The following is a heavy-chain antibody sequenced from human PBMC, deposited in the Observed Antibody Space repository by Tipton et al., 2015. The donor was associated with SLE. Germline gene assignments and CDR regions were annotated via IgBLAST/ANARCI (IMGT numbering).Heavy chain of an antibody. Sequence: TLSLTCTVSGGSISSSSYYWGWIRQPPGKGLEWIGYIYYAGSINYNPSLMGRVTISVDTSKNQFSLNLNSVTTTDTAVYYCARTSDRALENWFDPWGQGTLVTVSS. CDR1: GGSISSSSYY. J-gene: IGHJ5*02. V-gene: IGHV4-61*05. CDR3: ARTSDRALENWFDP. CDR2: IYYAGSI. D-gene: IGHD1-1*01.